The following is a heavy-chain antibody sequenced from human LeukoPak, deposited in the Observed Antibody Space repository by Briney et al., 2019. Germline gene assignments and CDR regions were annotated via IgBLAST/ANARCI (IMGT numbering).Heavy chain of an antibody. CDR3: AREMKYSSSSGDY. Sequence: ASVKVSCKASGYTFTDYDINWVRQATGQGLEWMGWMDPNSGDTGSAQKFQGRVTITWNTSISTAYMELSGLRSEDTAVYYCAREMKYSSSSGDYWGQGTLATVSS. CDR2: MDPNSGDT. D-gene: IGHD6-6*01. V-gene: IGHV1-8*03. CDR1: GYTFTDYD. J-gene: IGHJ4*02.